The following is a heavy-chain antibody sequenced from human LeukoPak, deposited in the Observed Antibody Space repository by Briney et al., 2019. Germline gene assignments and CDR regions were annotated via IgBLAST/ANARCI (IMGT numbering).Heavy chain of an antibody. CDR2: ISLMFGTT. CDR1: GGTFSGYS. J-gene: IGHJ4*02. D-gene: IGHD2-15*01. CDR3: ARIHDSTHGLLDD. Sequence: SVKVSCKASGGTFSGYSISWVRQAPGQGIEWMGRISLMFGTTNYALKFQGRVTITADESTGSAYMELTSLRSEDTAVYYCARIHDSTHGLLDDWGQGTLVTVSS. V-gene: IGHV1-69*15.